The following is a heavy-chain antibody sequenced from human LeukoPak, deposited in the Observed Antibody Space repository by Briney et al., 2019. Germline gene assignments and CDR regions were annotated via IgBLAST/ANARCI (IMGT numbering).Heavy chain of an antibody. CDR2: INPNSGGT. CDR1: GYTFTGYY. J-gene: IGHJ6*02. D-gene: IGHD2-2*01. CDR3: ARAPNPYCSSTSCRQTNNYYYYGMDV. V-gene: IGHV1-2*04. Sequence: ASVKASCKASGYTFTGYYMHWVRQAPGQGLEWMGWINPNSGGTNYAQKFQGWVTMTRDTSISTAYMELSRLRSDDTAVYYCARAPNPYCSSTSCRQTNNYYYYGMDVWGQGTTVTVSS.